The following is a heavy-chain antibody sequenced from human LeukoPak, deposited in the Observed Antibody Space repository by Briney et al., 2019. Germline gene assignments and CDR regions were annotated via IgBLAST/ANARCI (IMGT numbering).Heavy chain of an antibody. J-gene: IGHJ4*02. CDR1: GGSFSGYY. D-gene: IGHD3-22*01. Sequence: SETLSLTCAVYGGSFSGYYWSWIRQPPGKGLEWIGEINHSGSTNYNPSLKSRVTISVDTSKNQFSLKLSSVTAADTAVYYCARGLPLYDSGFSDFDYWGQGTLVTVS. CDR3: ARGLPLYDSGFSDFDY. CDR2: INHSGST. V-gene: IGHV4-34*01.